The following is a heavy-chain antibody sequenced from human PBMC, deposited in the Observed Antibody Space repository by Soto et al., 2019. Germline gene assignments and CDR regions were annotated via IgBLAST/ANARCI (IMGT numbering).Heavy chain of an antibody. CDR3: ARSGRDGYNFAHPLGR. CDR2: IIPIFGTA. J-gene: IGHJ4*02. CDR1: GGTFSSYA. V-gene: IGHV1-69*06. D-gene: IGHD5-12*01. Sequence: QVQLVQSGAEVKKPGSSVKVSCKASGGTFSSYAISWVRQAPGQGLEWMGGIIPIFGTANYAQKFQGRVTITADKSTSTAYMELSRLRSEDTAVYYCARSGRDGYNFAHPLGRWGQGTLVTVSS.